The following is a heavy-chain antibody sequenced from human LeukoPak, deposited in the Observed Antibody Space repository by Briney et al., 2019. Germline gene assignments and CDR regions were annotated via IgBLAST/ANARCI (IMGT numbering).Heavy chain of an antibody. J-gene: IGHJ4*02. CDR1: GYTFTSYG. CDR2: ISAYNGNT. D-gene: IGHD3-3*01. Sequence: ASVKVSCKASGYTFTSYGISWVRQAPGQGLEWMGWISAYNGNTNYAQKLQGRVTMTTDTSTSTAYMELRSLRSDDTAVYYCARDPIRFLEWPQFDYWGQGTLVTVSS. CDR3: ARDPIRFLEWPQFDY. V-gene: IGHV1-18*01.